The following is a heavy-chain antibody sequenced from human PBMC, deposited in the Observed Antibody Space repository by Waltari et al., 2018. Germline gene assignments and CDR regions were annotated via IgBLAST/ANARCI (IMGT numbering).Heavy chain of an antibody. J-gene: IGHJ5*02. CDR2: VDPEDGET. CDR3: ATGPGGAALIGWFDP. D-gene: IGHD6-6*01. CDR1: GYTLTELS. V-gene: IGHV1-24*01. Sequence: QVQLVQSGAEVKKPGASVKVSCKVSGYTLTELSMHWVRQAPGKGLEWMGGVDPEDGETNYAQKFRGRVSMTEDTSTDTAYMELSSLGSEDAAVYYWATGPGGAALIGWFDPWGQGTLVTVSS.